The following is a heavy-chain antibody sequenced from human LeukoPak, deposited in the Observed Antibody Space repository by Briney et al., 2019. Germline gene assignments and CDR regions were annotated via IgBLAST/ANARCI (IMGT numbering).Heavy chain of an antibody. Sequence: GGSLRLSCAASDFTFISYSMNWVRQAPGKGLERVSAISGSSTYISYADSVKGRFTVSRDNAKNSLYLQMNSLRAEDTAVYYCAHCTGGTCYRASAFDFWGQGTMVIVSS. J-gene: IGHJ3*01. CDR1: DFTFISYS. CDR2: ISGSSTYI. CDR3: AHCTGGTCYRASAFDF. D-gene: IGHD2-15*01. V-gene: IGHV3-21*01.